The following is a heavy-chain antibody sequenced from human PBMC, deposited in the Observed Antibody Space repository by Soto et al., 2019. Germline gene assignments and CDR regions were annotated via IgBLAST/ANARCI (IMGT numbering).Heavy chain of an antibody. J-gene: IGHJ4*02. Sequence: QVQLVQSGAEVKKPGASVKVSCKASGYTFTNNNINWVRQATGQGLEWMGWMNPNSGNTGYAQKFQGRVTMTRNTSISTAYMELSSLRSEDTAVFYCARMTHYYDSSGNKDFDYWGQGTLVTVSS. CDR1: GYTFTNNN. CDR3: ARMTHYYDSSGNKDFDY. CDR2: MNPNSGNT. V-gene: IGHV1-8*01. D-gene: IGHD3-22*01.